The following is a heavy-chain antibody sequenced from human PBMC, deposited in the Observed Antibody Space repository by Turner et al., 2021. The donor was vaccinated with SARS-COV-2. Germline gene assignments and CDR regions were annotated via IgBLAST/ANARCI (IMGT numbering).Heavy chain of an antibody. CDR2: INPSGGST. Sequence: QVQLVQSGAEVKKPGASVKVSCKASGYTFTSYYMHWVRQAPGQGLEWMVIINPSGGSTSYAQKFQCRVTMTRDTSTSTVYMELSSLRSEDRAVYYCARAPLITIFGVVSSSDLDYWGQGTLVTVSS. D-gene: IGHD3-3*01. J-gene: IGHJ4*02. CDR1: GYTFTSYY. V-gene: IGHV1-46*01. CDR3: ARAPLITIFGVVSSSDLDY.